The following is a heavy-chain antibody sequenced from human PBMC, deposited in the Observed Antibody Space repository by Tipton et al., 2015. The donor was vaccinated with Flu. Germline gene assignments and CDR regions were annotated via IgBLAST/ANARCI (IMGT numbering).Heavy chain of an antibody. CDR2: LWYDGGNV. CDR3: AREGPSDYGMDV. V-gene: IGHV3-33*01. CDR1: GFTFGSYG. Sequence: SLRLSCAASGFTFGSYGMHWVRQAPGMGLEWVAYLWYDGGNVHYGDSVKGRFTISRDNSKNTVYLQMTSLRVEDTAAYFCAREGPSDYGMDVWGQGTTVTVSS. J-gene: IGHJ6*02.